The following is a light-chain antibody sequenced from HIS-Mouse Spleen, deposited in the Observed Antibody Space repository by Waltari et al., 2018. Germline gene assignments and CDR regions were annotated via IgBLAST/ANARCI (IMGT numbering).Light chain of an antibody. CDR1: QGISSY. Sequence: DIQFTQSPSFLSASVGDRVTITCRASQGISSYLAWYQQKPGKDPKLLIYAASTLQSGVPSRFRGSGSGTEFTLTVSSLQPEDFATYYCQQLNSYPPTFGQGTKVEIK. V-gene: IGKV1-9*01. CDR2: AAS. CDR3: QQLNSYPPT. J-gene: IGKJ1*01.